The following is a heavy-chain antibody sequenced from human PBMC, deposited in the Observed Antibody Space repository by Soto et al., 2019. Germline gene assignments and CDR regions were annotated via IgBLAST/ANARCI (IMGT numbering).Heavy chain of an antibody. CDR3: ARLGSGSYYDY. CDR1: GFTFSSYA. CDR2: ISGSGDST. Sequence: EVQLLESGGGLVQPGGSLRLSCAASGFTFSSYAMRWVRQAPGKGLEWVSAISGSGDSTYYADSVKGRFTISRDNSKNTLYLQMNSLRAEDTAVYYCARLGSGSYYDYWGQGTLVTVSS. D-gene: IGHD1-26*01. V-gene: IGHV3-23*01. J-gene: IGHJ4*02.